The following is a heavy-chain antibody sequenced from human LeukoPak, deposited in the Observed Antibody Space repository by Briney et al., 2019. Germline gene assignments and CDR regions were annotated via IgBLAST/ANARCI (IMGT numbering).Heavy chain of an antibody. J-gene: IGHJ4*02. CDR1: GFTFSSYE. CDR3: AKKSVRGVIITGLDY. Sequence: GGSLRLSCAASGFTFSSYEMNWVRQAPGKGLEWVSYISSSGSTIYYADSVKGRFTISRDNAKNSLYLQMNSLRAEDTAVHYCAKKSVRGVIITGLDYWGQGTLVTVSS. CDR2: ISSSGSTI. D-gene: IGHD3-10*01. V-gene: IGHV3-48*03.